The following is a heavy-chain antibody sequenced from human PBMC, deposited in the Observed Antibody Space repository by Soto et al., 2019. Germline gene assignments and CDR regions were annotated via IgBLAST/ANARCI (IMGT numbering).Heavy chain of an antibody. CDR1: AFTFDAYS. Sequence: DVQLVESGGGLVQPGRSLRLSCTGSAFTFDAYSMHWVRQAPGKGLEWVAGIYWNDTGVGYAAAVKGRFTISRDNARNALYLQMNSLRPEDTALYFCGRDLLLGGMDVWGQGTSVTVSS. CDR2: IYWNDTGV. V-gene: IGHV3-9*01. CDR3: GRDLLLGGMDV. D-gene: IGHD2-21*02. J-gene: IGHJ6*02.